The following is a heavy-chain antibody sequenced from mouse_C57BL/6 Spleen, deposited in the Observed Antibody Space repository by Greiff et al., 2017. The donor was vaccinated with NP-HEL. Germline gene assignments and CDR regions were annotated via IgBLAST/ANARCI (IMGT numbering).Heavy chain of an antibody. CDR1: GFTFSSYA. CDR2: ISDGGSYT. J-gene: IGHJ4*01. D-gene: IGHD2-3*01. Sequence: EVKLVESGGGLVKPGGSLKLSCAASGFTFSSYAMSWVRQTPEKRLEWVATISDGGSYTYYPDNVKGRFTISRDNAKNNLYLQMSHLKSEDTAMYYCAREGDGYLYAMDYWGQGTSVTVSS. V-gene: IGHV5-4*01. CDR3: AREGDGYLYAMDY.